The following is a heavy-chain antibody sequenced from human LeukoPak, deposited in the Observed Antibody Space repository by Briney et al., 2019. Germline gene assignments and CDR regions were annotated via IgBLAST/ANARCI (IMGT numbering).Heavy chain of an antibody. CDR2: INPNSGGT. V-gene: IGHV1-2*02. J-gene: IGHJ4*02. CDR3: ARAPSSVRFLEWLSPSFDY. D-gene: IGHD3-3*01. CDR1: GYTFTGYY. Sequence: ASVNVSCKASGYTFTGYYMHWVRQAPGQGLEWMGWINPNSGGTNYAQKFQGRVTMTRDTSISTAYMELSRLRSDDTAVYYCARAPSSVRFLEWLSPSFDYWGQGTLLTVSS.